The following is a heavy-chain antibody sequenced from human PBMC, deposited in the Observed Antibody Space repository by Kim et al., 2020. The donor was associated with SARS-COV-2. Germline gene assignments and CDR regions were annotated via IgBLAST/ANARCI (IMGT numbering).Heavy chain of an antibody. V-gene: IGHV3-7*01. CDR3: ASDGDLYSSGKDAFDI. Sequence: GGSLRLSCAASGFTFSSYWMTWVRQAPGKGLEWVANIKQDGNQKYYVDSVKGRFTTSRDNAKNALYLQRNSLRAEDTAVYYCASDGDLYSSGKDAFDIWGQGTMVTVSS. D-gene: IGHD6-19*01. CDR1: GFTFSSYW. CDR2: IKQDGNQK. J-gene: IGHJ3*02.